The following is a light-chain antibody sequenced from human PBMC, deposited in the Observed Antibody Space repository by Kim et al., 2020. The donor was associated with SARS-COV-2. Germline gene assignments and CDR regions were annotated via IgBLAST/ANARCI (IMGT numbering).Light chain of an antibody. J-gene: IGLJ3*02. CDR1: SSDVGGYKY. Sequence: QSALTQPPSASGSPGQSVTISCTGSSSDVGGYKYVSWYQQHPGQAPRLMIYDVSKRPSGVPDRFSGSKSGNTASLTVSGLQAEDEADYYCASYERSNNWLFGGGTQLTVL. CDR2: DVS. CDR3: ASYERSNNWL. V-gene: IGLV2-8*01.